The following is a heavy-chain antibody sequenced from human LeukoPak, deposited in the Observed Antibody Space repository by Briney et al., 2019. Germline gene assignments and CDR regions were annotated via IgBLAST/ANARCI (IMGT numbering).Heavy chain of an antibody. CDR3: ARRLPYGSGSYGY. CDR1: GGSFSGYY. CDR2: INHSGST. J-gene: IGHJ4*02. Sequence: ETLSLTCAVYGGSFSGYYWSWIRQPPGKGVEWIGEINHSGSTNYNPSLTSRGTISVDTSKNQFSLKLSSVTAADTAVYYCARRLPYGSGSYGYWGQGTLVTVSS. D-gene: IGHD3-10*01. V-gene: IGHV4-34*01.